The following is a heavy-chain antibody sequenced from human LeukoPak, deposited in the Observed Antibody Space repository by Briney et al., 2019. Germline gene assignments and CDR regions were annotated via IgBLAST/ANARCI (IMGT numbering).Heavy chain of an antibody. Sequence: PGGSLRLSCAASGFTFSSYAMSWVRQAPGKGLEWVSAISGSGGSTYYADSVKGRFTISRDNSKNTLYLQMNSLRAEDTAVYYCAKDRSSGSYSPWFDPWGQGTLVTVSS. J-gene: IGHJ5*02. CDR3: AKDRSSGSYSPWFDP. D-gene: IGHD6-19*01. CDR2: ISGSGGST. CDR1: GFTFSSYA. V-gene: IGHV3-23*01.